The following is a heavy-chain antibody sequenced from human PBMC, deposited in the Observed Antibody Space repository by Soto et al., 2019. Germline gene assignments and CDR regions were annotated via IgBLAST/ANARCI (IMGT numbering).Heavy chain of an antibody. CDR3: ARACIAVASRLGAFDI. J-gene: IGHJ3*02. Sequence: GGSLRLSCAASGFTFSSYSMNWVRQAPGKGLEWVSVIYSGGDTYYADSVKGRFTISRDNSKNTLYLQMSSLRAEDTAVYYCARACIAVASRLGAFDIWGQGTMVTVSS. CDR1: GFTFSSYS. CDR2: IYSGGDT. V-gene: IGHV3-53*01. D-gene: IGHD6-19*01.